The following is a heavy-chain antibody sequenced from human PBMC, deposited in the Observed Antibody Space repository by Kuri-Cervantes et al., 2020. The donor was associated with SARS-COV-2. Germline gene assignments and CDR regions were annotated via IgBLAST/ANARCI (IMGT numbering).Heavy chain of an antibody. V-gene: IGHV4-34*01. J-gene: IGHJ5*02. CDR3: ARDYILGWFDP. D-gene: IGHD3-16*01. Sequence: GSLRLSCAVYGGSFSGYYWSWTRQPPGKGLEWIGEINHSGSTNYNPSPKSRVTISVDTSKNQFSLKLSSVTAADTAVYYCARDYILGWFDPWGQGTLVTVSS. CDR1: GGSFSGYY. CDR2: INHSGST.